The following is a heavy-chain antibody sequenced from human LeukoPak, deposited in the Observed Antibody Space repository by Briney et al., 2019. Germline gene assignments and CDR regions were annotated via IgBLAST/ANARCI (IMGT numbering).Heavy chain of an antibody. J-gene: IGHJ4*02. Sequence: PGGSLRLSCAASGFTVSSNYMSWVRQAPGKGLEWVSVIYSGGSTYYADSVKGRFTISKDNSKNTLYLQMNSLRAEDTAVYYCASSVYSYGYTDYWGQGTLVTVSS. V-gene: IGHV3-66*01. CDR2: IYSGGST. CDR3: ASSVYSYGYTDY. CDR1: GFTVSSNY. D-gene: IGHD5-18*01.